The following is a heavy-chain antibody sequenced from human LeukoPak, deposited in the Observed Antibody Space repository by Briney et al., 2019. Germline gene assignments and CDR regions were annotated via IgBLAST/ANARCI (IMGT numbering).Heavy chain of an antibody. D-gene: IGHD3-10*01. CDR2: ISGSGGST. V-gene: IGHV3-23*01. CDR3: ARDPRYGSGSYYENYYMDV. J-gene: IGHJ6*03. Sequence: GGSLRLSCAASGFTFSSDAMSWVRQAPGKGLEWVSAISGSGGSTYYADSVKGRFTISRDNSKNTLYLQMNSLRAEDTALYYCARDPRYGSGSYYENYYMDVWGKGTTVTVSS. CDR1: GFTFSSDA.